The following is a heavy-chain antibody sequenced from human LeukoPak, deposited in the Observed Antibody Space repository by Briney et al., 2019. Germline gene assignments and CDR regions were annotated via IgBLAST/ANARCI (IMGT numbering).Heavy chain of an antibody. CDR3: ARGGMGQQLVLDY. D-gene: IGHD6-13*01. Sequence: PSETLSLTCAVDGGSFSGYYWTWIRQPPGKGLEWIGEINHSGGTNYNPSLKSRVTISVDTSKNQFSLRLSSVTAADTAVYYCARGGMGQQLVLDYWGQGTLVTVSS. CDR2: INHSGGT. CDR1: GGSFSGYY. J-gene: IGHJ4*02. V-gene: IGHV4-34*01.